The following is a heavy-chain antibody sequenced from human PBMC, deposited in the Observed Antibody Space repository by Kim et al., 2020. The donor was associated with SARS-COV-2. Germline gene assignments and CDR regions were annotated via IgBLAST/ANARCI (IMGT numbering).Heavy chain of an antibody. D-gene: IGHD3-22*01. V-gene: IGHV5-51*01. CDR3: ARHAPAFRWYDSSGYYKPPSNHYGMDV. J-gene: IGHJ6*02. CDR2: IYPGDSDT. Sequence: GESLKISCKGSGYSFTSYWIGWVRQMPGKGLEWMGIIYPGDSDTRYSPSFQGQVTISADKSISTAYLQWSSLKASDTAMYYCARHAPAFRWYDSSGYYKPPSNHYGMDVWGQGTTVTVSS. CDR1: GYSFTSYW.